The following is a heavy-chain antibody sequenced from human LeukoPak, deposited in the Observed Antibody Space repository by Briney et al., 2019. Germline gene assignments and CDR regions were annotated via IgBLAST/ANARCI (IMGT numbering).Heavy chain of an antibody. Sequence: PGGSLRLSCAASGFTFSSYAMHWVRQAPGKGLEWVAVISYDGSNKYYADSVKGRFTISRDNSKNSLYLQMNSLRAEDTAVYYCASAPYCSGGSCFSYSGMDVWGQGTTVTVSS. V-gene: IGHV3-30-3*01. CDR3: ASAPYCSGGSCFSYSGMDV. J-gene: IGHJ6*02. CDR1: GFTFSSYA. D-gene: IGHD2-15*01. CDR2: ISYDGSNK.